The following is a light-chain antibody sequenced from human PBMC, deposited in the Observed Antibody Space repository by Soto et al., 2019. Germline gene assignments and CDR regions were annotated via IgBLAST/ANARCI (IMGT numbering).Light chain of an antibody. V-gene: IGLV2-14*01. J-gene: IGLJ1*01. CDR2: EVN. CDR3: SSYTSSSTLDD. CDR1: SSDVGSYTY. Sequence: QSALTQPASVSGSPRQSITISCTGASSDVGSYTYFSWYQQHPGKAPKLMIYEVNNRPSGVSNRLSGSKYGNTASLTISGLQAEDEAEYYCSSYTSSSTLDDFGTGTKLTVL.